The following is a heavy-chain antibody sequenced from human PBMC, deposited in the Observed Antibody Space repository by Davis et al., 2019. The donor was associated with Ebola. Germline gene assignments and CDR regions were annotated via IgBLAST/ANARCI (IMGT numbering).Heavy chain of an antibody. CDR1: GFTFSDHY. Sequence: GGSLRLSCAASGFTFSDHYMSWIRQAPGKGLEWVSDISSSGNTTHYADSVKGRFTISRDNAKNSLYLQMNGLRGEDTAVYYCARVVLAEGDTWGQGALVSVSS. CDR2: ISSSGNTT. CDR3: ARVVLAEGDT. J-gene: IGHJ5*02. D-gene: IGHD2-8*01. V-gene: IGHV3-11*01.